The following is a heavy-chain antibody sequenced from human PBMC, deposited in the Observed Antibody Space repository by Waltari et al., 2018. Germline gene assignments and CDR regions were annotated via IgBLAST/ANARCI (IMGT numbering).Heavy chain of an antibody. J-gene: IGHJ4*02. V-gene: IGHV3-9*01. CDR2: ISWNSNNI. CDR3: VRDAFGNTIGGVFDY. Sequence: VQLVESGGGLVQPGMPLRLSCVASGFVFEASAMHWVRQVPGKGLEWIAGISWNSNNIVYADSVKGRFTISRDNAENSLYLLMNNLRSDDTALYYCVRDAFGNTIGGVFDYWGQGTLLTVSS. D-gene: IGHD3-3*01. CDR1: GFVFEASA.